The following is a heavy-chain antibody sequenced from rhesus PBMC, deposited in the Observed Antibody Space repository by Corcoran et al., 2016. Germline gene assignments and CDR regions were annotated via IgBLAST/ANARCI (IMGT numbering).Heavy chain of an antibody. V-gene: IGHV4-122*02. D-gene: IGHD2-2*01. CDR2: ISQSGST. CDR3: ARRDCSSSSCYFDS. Sequence: QVQLQESGPGLVKSSETLSLTCAVSGGSISSRYNYWSWIRQAPGKGLEWIGCISQSGSTSYHPSLKSRVTISRDTSKNQFSLKLTSVTAADTAFYYCARRDCSSSSCYFDSWGQGVLVTVSS. CDR1: GGSISSRYNY. J-gene: IGHJ4*01.